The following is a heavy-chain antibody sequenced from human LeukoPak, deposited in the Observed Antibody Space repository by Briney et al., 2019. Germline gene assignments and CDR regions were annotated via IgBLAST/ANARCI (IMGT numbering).Heavy chain of an antibody. V-gene: IGHV4-39*07. CDR2: IFYTGKT. CDR1: GGSAYTSDYY. CDR3: ARVFDS. J-gene: IGHJ4*02. Sequence: PSETLSLTCTVSGGSAYTSDYYWGWVRQPPGKGPEWIGDIFYTGKTNYNPSLKSRVSISIGTSKNQFSLKLTSVTAADTAVYYCARVFDSWGQGTLVTVSS.